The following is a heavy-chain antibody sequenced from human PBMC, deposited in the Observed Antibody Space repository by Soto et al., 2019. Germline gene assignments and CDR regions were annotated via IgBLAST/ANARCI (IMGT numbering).Heavy chain of an antibody. D-gene: IGHD3-22*01. Sequence: PSETLSLTCTVSGGSISSGDYYWSWIRQPPGKGLEWIGYIYYSGSTYYNPSLKSRFTISVDTSKNLFSLKLSSVTAADTAVFYFAMRDSSGYRKGRGDAFDIWGQGKMVTVSS. CDR3: AMRDSSGYRKGRGDAFDI. J-gene: IGHJ3*02. V-gene: IGHV4-30-4*01. CDR1: GGSISSGDYY. CDR2: IYYSGST.